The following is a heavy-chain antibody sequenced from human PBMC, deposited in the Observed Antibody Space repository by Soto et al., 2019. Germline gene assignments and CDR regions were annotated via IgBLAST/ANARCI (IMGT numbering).Heavy chain of an antibody. J-gene: IGHJ4*02. CDR2: ISSSSSYI. V-gene: IGHV3-21*01. Sequence: GGSLRLSCAASGFTFSSYSMNWVRQAPGKGLEWVSSISSSSSYIYYADSVKGRFTISRDNAKNSLYLQMNSLRAEDTAVYYCARDTMITFGGVIVLLDYWGQGTLVTVSS. CDR1: GFTFSSYS. CDR3: ARDTMITFGGVIVLLDY. D-gene: IGHD3-16*02.